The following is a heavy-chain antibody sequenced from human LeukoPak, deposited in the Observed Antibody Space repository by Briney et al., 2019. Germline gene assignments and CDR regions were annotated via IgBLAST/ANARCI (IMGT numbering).Heavy chain of an antibody. CDR3: ARGYGFRDPTAYYFDY. Sequence: PSETLSLTCAVYGGSFSGYYWSWIRQPPGKGLEWIGEINHSGSTNYNPSLKSRVTISVDTSKNQFSLKLSSVTAADTAVYYCARGYGFRDPTAYYFDYWGQGTLVTVSS. CDR1: GGSFSGYY. V-gene: IGHV4-34*01. D-gene: IGHD5-18*01. CDR2: INHSGST. J-gene: IGHJ4*02.